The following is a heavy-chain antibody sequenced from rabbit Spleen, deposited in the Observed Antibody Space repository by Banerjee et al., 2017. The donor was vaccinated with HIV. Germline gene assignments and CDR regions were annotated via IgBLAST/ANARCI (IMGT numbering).Heavy chain of an antibody. CDR1: GFDFSNYG. J-gene: IGHJ6*01. Sequence: QSLEESGGGLVKPGGTLTLSCKASGFDFSNYGVSWVRQASGKGLEWIGYIDPLFGSTYYASWVNGRFTISRDTNENTVSLKMTSLTAADTATYFCVRDLTDIIGWNFGWWGPGTLVTVS. V-gene: IGHV1S28*01. CDR2: IDPLFGST. D-gene: IGHD4-1*01. CDR3: VRDLTDIIGWNFGW.